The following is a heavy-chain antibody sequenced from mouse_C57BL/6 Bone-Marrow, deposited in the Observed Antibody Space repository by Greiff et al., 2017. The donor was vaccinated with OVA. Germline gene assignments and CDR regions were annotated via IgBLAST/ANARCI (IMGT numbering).Heavy chain of an antibody. CDR1: GYSITSDY. CDR2: ISYSGST. Sequence: VQLQQSGPGLAKPSQTLSLTCSVTGYSITSDYWNWIRKFPGNKLEYMGYISYSGSTNYNPSLKSQISITRDTSKNQYYLQLNSVPTEDTATYYCARDYYGSSYWYFDVWGTGTTVTVSS. J-gene: IGHJ1*03. CDR3: ARDYYGSSYWYFDV. D-gene: IGHD1-1*01. V-gene: IGHV3-8*01.